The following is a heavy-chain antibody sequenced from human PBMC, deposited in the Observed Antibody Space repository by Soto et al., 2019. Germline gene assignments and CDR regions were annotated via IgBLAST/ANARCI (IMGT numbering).Heavy chain of an antibody. Sequence: PGESLKISCQGSGYTFTTYWITWVRQMPGRGLEWMGRIDPGDSYTNYSPSFQGHVTISADKSTNTAYLEWRSLKASDSAIYYCACARQDYGDRAYDDWGQGTLVTVSS. V-gene: IGHV5-10-1*01. CDR1: GYTFTTYW. D-gene: IGHD2-21*02. CDR3: ACARQDYGDRAYDD. J-gene: IGHJ4*02. CDR2: IDPGDSYT.